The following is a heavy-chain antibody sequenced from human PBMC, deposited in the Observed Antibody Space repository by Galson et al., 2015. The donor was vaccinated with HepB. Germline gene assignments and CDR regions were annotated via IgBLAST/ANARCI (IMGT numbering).Heavy chain of an antibody. D-gene: IGHD2-2*01. CDR3: AKAPIVVVPAALPGTVDY. V-gene: IGHV3-30*18. J-gene: IGHJ4*02. CDR2: ISYDGSNK. Sequence: SLRLSCAASGFTFSSYGMHWVRQAPGKGLEWVAVISYDGSNKYYADSVKGRFTISRDNSKNTLYLQMNSLRAEDTAVYYCAKAPIVVVPAALPGTVDYWGQGTLVTVSS. CDR1: GFTFSSYG.